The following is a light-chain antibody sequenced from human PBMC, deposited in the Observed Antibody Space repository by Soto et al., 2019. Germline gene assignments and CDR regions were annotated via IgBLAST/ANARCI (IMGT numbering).Light chain of an antibody. Sequence: SQTVISYLNWYQQKPGQAPKLLIYATTHLQSGVPSRFSGSGSGTEFTLTISSLHPEDFATYFCQQNYNTPPYTFGQGTKVDIK. J-gene: IGKJ2*01. V-gene: IGKV1-39*01. CDR3: QQNYNTPPYT. CDR2: ATT. CDR1: QTVISY.